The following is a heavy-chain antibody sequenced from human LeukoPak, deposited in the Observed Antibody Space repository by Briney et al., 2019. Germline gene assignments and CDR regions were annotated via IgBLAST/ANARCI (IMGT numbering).Heavy chain of an antibody. V-gene: IGHV3-30-3*01. D-gene: IGHD3-3*01. J-gene: IGHJ4*02. Sequence: PGGSLRLSCAASGFTFSSYAMHWVRQAPGKGLEWVAVISYDGSNKYYADSVKGRFTISRDNSKNTLYLQMNSLRAEDTAVYYCAKDYSRRDDYDFWSGYAAADYWGQGTLVTVSS. CDR1: GFTFSSYA. CDR2: ISYDGSNK. CDR3: AKDYSRRDDYDFWSGYAAADY.